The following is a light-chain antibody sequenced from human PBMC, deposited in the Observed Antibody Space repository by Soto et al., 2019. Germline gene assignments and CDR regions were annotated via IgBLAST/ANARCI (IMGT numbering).Light chain of an antibody. CDR2: EFS. Sequence: QSVLTQPPSASGSPGQSVTISCTGTSSDVVGYNYVSWYQQHPDKPPKLRIYEFSKRPSGVPDRFSGSKSGNTASLTGSGLQAEDEADYYCSSYAGSNNFVFGTGTQLTVL. J-gene: IGLJ1*01. CDR1: SSDVVGYNY. V-gene: IGLV2-8*01. CDR3: SSYAGSNNFV.